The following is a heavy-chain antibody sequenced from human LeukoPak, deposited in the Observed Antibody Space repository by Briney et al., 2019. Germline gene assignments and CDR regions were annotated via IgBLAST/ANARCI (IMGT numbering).Heavy chain of an antibody. D-gene: IGHD3-22*01. CDR2: IKSKTDGGTT. V-gene: IGHV3-15*01. CDR1: GGSISSYY. CDR3: TTDSNYYDSSGYHGDY. Sequence: ETLSLTCTVSGGSISSYYWSWVRQAPGKGLEWVGRIKSKTDGGTTDYAAPVKGRFTISRDDSKNTLYLQMNSLKTEDTAVYYCTTDSNYYDSSGYHGDYWGQGTLVTVSS. J-gene: IGHJ4*02.